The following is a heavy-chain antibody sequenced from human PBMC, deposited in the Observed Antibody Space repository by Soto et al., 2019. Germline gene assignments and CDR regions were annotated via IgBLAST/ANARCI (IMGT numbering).Heavy chain of an antibody. CDR1: GFTFSSYW. J-gene: IGHJ4*02. CDR2: INSDGSST. D-gene: IGHD3-9*01. CDR3: ATTGTESYDY. V-gene: IGHV3-74*01. Sequence: EVQLVESGGGLVQPGGSLRLSCAASGFTFSSYWMHWVRQAPGKGLVWVSRINSDGSSTSYADSVKGRFTITRDNAKNTLYLQMNSLRAEDTAVYYYATTGTESYDYWGQGTLVTVSS.